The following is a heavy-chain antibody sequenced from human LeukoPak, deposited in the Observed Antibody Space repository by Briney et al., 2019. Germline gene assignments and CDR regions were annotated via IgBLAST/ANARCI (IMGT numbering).Heavy chain of an antibody. Sequence: GGSLRLSCAASGFTFSTYDMHWVRQATGKGLEWVSAIGPTADTYYADSVRGRFTISRENAKNSLYLQMNNLRAGDTGVYYCARDACSAGRCYYDYWGQGTLVTVSS. D-gene: IGHD2-15*01. CDR1: GFTFSTYD. J-gene: IGHJ4*02. CDR2: IGPTADT. V-gene: IGHV3-13*01. CDR3: ARDACSAGRCYYDY.